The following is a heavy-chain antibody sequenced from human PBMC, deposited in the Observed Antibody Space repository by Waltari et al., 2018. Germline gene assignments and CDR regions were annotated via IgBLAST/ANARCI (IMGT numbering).Heavy chain of an antibody. CDR2: INPDSGDT. V-gene: IGHV1-2*02. CDR3: ARPGDFAAFEF. D-gene: IGHD3-10*01. CDR1: GYPFTAFN. Sequence: QVQLLQSGAAVKNPGTSVKVSCKAFGYPFTAFNIHWVRQAPGQGLQWMGCINPDSGDTKYVQEFVGRVTMTTDTSSNTVYMELNSLRSDDTAVYYCARPGDFAAFEFWGQGTTVIVSS. J-gene: IGHJ3*01.